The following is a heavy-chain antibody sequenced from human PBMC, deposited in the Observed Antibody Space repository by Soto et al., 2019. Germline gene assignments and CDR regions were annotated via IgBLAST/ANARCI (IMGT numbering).Heavy chain of an antibody. V-gene: IGHV1-46*01. Sequence: QVQLVQSGAEVKKPGASVKLSCKASGYTFINYYIHWVRQAPGQGLEWMGIFNPTSGSANYAQKFQGRVTLTMDTSTRTVYMELSSLRFDDTAVYYCARDLAAGDYWGQGTLVTVSS. J-gene: IGHJ4*02. CDR1: GYTFINYY. CDR3: ARDLAAGDY. CDR2: FNPTSGSA. D-gene: IGHD6-13*01.